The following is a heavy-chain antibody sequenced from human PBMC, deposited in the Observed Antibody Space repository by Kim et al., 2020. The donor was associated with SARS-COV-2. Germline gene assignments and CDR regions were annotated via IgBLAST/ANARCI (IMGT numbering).Heavy chain of an antibody. CDR2: IYYSGST. D-gene: IGHD6-13*01. CDR1: GGSISSSSYY. CDR3: AREAGTNYGMDV. Sequence: SETLSLTCTVSGGSISSSSYYWGWIRQPPGKGLEWIGSIYYSGSTYYNPSLKSRVTISVDTSKNQFSLKRSSVTAAYTAVYYCAREAGTNYGMDVWGQGT. J-gene: IGHJ6*02. V-gene: IGHV4-39*07.